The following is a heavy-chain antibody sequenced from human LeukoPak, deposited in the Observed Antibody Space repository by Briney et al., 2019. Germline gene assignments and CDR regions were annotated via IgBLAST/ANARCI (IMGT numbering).Heavy chain of an antibody. D-gene: IGHD5-24*01. V-gene: IGHV3-23*01. Sequence: GGSLRLSCAVSGFTFSTYAMSWVRQAPGKGLEWVSVISGSGDNTYYADSVKGRFTISRDNFKNTLYLQMNSLRAEDTALYYCTKRPSTDGYNSWGLGTLVTVSS. J-gene: IGHJ5*02. CDR3: TKRPSTDGYNS. CDR1: GFTFSTYA. CDR2: ISGSGDNT.